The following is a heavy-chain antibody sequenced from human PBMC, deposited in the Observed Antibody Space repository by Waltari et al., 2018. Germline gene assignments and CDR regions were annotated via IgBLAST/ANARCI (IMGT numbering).Heavy chain of an antibody. CDR3: AKQTARGYSYGYDY. Sequence: EVQLLESGGGLVQPGGSLRLSCAASGFTFSSYAMSWVRQAPGKGLEWVSAISGSGGKTYYADSGKGRFTISRDNSKNTLYLQMNSLRAEDTAVYYCAKQTARGYSYGYDYWGQGTLVTVSS. V-gene: IGHV3-23*01. J-gene: IGHJ4*02. CDR2: ISGSGGKT. CDR1: GFTFSSYA. D-gene: IGHD5-18*01.